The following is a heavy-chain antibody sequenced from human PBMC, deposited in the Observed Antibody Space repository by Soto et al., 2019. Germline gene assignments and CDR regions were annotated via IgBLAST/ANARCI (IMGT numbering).Heavy chain of an antibody. CDR3: ARAIAAAGSY. J-gene: IGHJ4*02. CDR2: INQDGTAT. D-gene: IGHD6-13*01. Sequence: PGGSLSLSCAASGFSLSSYWMTWVRQAPGKGLEWVANINQDGTATNYVDSVKGRFTISRDNAQDSVYLQMSSLRVEDTALYYCARAIAAAGSYWGQGTLVTVSS. V-gene: IGHV3-7*01. CDR1: GFSLSSYW.